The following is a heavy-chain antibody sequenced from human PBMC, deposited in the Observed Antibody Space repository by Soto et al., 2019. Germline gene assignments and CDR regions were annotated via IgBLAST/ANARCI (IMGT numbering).Heavy chain of an antibody. CDR2: IYYSGRS. V-gene: IGHV4-39*01. D-gene: IGHD1-20*01. J-gene: IGHJ4*02. CDR3: ATSQKGYNWNYFDH. CDR1: GGSITSSSYY. Sequence: SETLSLTCTVSGGSITSSSYYWGWIRQPPGEGLEWIGGIYYSGRSYYNPSLKSRVTMSVDTSKNQFSLKVSGVSAADTAVYYCATSQKGYNWNYFDHWGQGALVTVSS.